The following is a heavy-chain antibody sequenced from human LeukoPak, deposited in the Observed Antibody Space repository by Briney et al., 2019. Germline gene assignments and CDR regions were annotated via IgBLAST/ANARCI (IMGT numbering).Heavy chain of an antibody. CDR3: GRAFPPLRTSSAGDL. CDR2: ISGLSSHI. Sequence: GGSLRLSCSASGFTFSDYDMTWVRQAPGKGLEWVSSISGLSSHIYYGDSVKGRLSISRDNAKNSLYLQMNSLGAEDTATYYCGRAFPPLRTSSAGDLWGQGILVTVSS. CDR1: GFTFSDYD. D-gene: IGHD3-16*01. J-gene: IGHJ4*02. V-gene: IGHV3-21*01.